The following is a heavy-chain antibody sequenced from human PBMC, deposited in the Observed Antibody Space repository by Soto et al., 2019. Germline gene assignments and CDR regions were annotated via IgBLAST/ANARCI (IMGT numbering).Heavy chain of an antibody. Sequence: LRLSCAASGFTFSSYWMSWVRQAPGKGLEWVANIKQDGSEKYYVDSVKGRFTISRDNAKNSLYLQMNSLRAEDTAVYYCASGSGYYGHGAFDIWGQGTMVTVSS. D-gene: IGHD3-22*01. CDR2: IKQDGSEK. CDR3: ASGSGYYGHGAFDI. J-gene: IGHJ3*02. CDR1: GFTFSSYW. V-gene: IGHV3-7*03.